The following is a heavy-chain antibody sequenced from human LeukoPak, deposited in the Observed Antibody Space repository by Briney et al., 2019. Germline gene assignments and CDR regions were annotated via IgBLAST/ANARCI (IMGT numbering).Heavy chain of an antibody. Sequence: GGSLRLSCAASGFSFKDYWMSWVRQAPGKGLEWVSGISWNSGSIGYADSVKGRFTISRDNAKNSLYLQMNSLRAEDTALYYCAKDIESYGDSGDAFDIWGQGTMVTVSS. CDR1: GFSFKDYW. V-gene: IGHV3-9*01. D-gene: IGHD4-17*01. CDR2: ISWNSGSI. CDR3: AKDIESYGDSGDAFDI. J-gene: IGHJ3*02.